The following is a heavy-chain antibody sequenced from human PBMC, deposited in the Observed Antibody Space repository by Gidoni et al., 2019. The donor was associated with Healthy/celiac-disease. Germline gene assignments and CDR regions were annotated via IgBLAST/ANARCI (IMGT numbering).Heavy chain of an antibody. V-gene: IGHV5-51*01. CDR1: GYSFTSYW. Sequence: EVQLVQSGAEVKKPGESLKISCKGSGYSFTSYWLGWVRQMPGKGLEWMGIIYPGDSDTRYSPSFQGKVTISADKSISTAYLQWSSLKAADTAMYYCASTYYYDSSGYPFDDWGQGTLVTVSS. CDR3: ASTYYYDSSGYPFDD. CDR2: IYPGDSDT. J-gene: IGHJ4*02. D-gene: IGHD3-22*01.